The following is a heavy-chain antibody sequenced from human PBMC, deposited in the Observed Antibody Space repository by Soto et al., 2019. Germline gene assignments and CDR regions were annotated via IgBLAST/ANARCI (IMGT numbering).Heavy chain of an antibody. CDR3: TTGPFSGYDHIDY. J-gene: IGHJ4*02. CDR1: GFTFSNAW. Sequence: GGSLRLSCAASGFTFSNAWMSWVRQAPGKGLEWVGRIKSKTDGGTTDYAAPVKGRFTISRDDSKNTLYLQMNSLKTEDTAVYYCTTGPFSGYDHIDYWGQGTLVTVSS. V-gene: IGHV3-15*01. CDR2: IKSKTDGGTT. D-gene: IGHD5-12*01.